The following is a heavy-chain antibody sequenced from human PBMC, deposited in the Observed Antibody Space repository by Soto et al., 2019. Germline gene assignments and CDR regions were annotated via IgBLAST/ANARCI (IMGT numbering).Heavy chain of an antibody. D-gene: IGHD5-12*01. CDR3: ARSPKNIEDLDY. J-gene: IGHJ4*02. Sequence: SETLSLTCTVSGGSISSGDYYWSWIRQPPGKGLEWIGYIYYSGSTYYNPSLKSRVTISVDTSKNQFSLKLSSVTAADTAVYSCARSPKNIEDLDYWGQGTLVIVSS. V-gene: IGHV4-30-4*01. CDR2: IYYSGST. CDR1: GGSISSGDYY.